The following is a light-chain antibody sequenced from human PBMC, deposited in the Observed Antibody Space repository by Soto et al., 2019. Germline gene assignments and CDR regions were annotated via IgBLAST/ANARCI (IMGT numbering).Light chain of an antibody. J-gene: IGKJ2*01. CDR3: QQYGSSPPT. Sequence: EIVLTQSPGTLSLSPGERATLSCRASQSVSSSYLAWYQQKPGQAPGLLIYGASSRATGIPERFSGSGSGADFTLTISRLEPEDFAVYYCQQYGSSPPTFGQGTKLEIK. V-gene: IGKV3-20*01. CDR1: QSVSSSY. CDR2: GAS.